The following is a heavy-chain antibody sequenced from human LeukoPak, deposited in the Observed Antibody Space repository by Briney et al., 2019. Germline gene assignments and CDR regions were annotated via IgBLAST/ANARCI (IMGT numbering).Heavy chain of an antibody. CDR2: IYYSGST. J-gene: IGHJ3*02. CDR3: ACLTTADAFDI. CDR1: GGSISGYY. V-gene: IGHV4-59*01. Sequence: PSETLSLTCTVSGGSISGYYWSWIRQPPGKGLEWIGYIYYSGSTSYNPSLKSRVTISVDTSKNQFSLKLSSVTAADTAVYYCACLTTADAFDIWGQGTMVTVSS. D-gene: IGHD3-22*01.